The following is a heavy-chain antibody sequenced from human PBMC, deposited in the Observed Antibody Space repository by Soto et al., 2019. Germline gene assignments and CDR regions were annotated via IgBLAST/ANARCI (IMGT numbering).Heavy chain of an antibody. CDR1: GFTFSTYS. Sequence: GGSLRLSCAACGFTFSTYSMNWVRQAPGKGLEWVSSISSSGSNIFYADSVKGRFTISRDNAKNSLYLQMNSLRAEDTGVYYCARARYCSGGSCYSLAYYYGMDVWGQGTTVTVSS. CDR3: ARARYCSGGSCYSLAYYYGMDV. J-gene: IGHJ6*02. D-gene: IGHD2-15*01. CDR2: ISSSGSNI. V-gene: IGHV3-21*01.